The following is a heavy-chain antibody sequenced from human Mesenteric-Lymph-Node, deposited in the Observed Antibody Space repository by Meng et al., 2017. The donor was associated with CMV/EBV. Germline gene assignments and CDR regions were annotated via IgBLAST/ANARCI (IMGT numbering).Heavy chain of an antibody. CDR3: ARGSSYDILTGYFDY. CDR1: GGAFSGYY. CDR2: INHSGST. V-gene: IGHV4-34*01. D-gene: IGHD3-9*01. J-gene: IGHJ4*02. Sequence: QGPLHPWGEGLLKPSETLSVTCAVDGGAFSGYYWNWIRQSPEKGLEWIGEINHSGSTTYNPSFTSRIIISVDTSTNQISLNMSSVTAADTAVYYCARGSSYDILTGYFDYWGQGALVTVSS.